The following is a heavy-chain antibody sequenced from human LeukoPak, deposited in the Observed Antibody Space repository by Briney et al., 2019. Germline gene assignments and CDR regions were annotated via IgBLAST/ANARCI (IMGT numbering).Heavy chain of an antibody. D-gene: IGHD3-10*01. V-gene: IGHV3-53*01. CDR1: GFTVSRSY. CDR3: AKAAGSGSYIDYYYYYYMDV. Sequence: GGSLRLSCAASGFTVSRSYMSWVRQAPGKGLEWVSVLYSDGSTYHADSVKGRFTISRDNSKNTLYLQMNSLRAEDTAVYYCAKAAGSGSYIDYYYYYYMDVWGKGTTVTVSS. CDR2: LYSDGST. J-gene: IGHJ6*03.